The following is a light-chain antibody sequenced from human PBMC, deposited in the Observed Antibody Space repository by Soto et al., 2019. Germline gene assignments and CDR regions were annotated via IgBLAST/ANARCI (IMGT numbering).Light chain of an antibody. CDR1: SSDVGLYDY. CDR3: AAWDDSLNGYV. CDR2: SNN. V-gene: IGLV1-44*01. J-gene: IGLJ1*01. Sequence: QSVLTQPASVSGSPGQSITISCTGTSSDVGLYDYVSWYQQLPGTAPKLLIYSNNQRPSGVPDRFSGSKSGTSASLAISGLQSEDEADYYCAAWDDSLNGYVFGSGTKVTVL.